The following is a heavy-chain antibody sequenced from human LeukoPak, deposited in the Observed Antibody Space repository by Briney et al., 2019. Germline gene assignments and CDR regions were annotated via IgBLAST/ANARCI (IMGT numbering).Heavy chain of an antibody. J-gene: IGHJ4*02. CDR2: INSDGSST. D-gene: IGHD3-3*01. V-gene: IGHV3-74*01. CDR1: GFTFSSYW. Sequence: GGSLRLSCAASGFTFSSYWMHWVRQAPGKGLVWVSRINSDGSSTSYADSVKGRFTISRDNAKNTLYLQMNSLRAEDTAVYYCARVYYDFWGGYPGFGSKYYFDYWGQGTLVTASS. CDR3: ARVYYDFWGGYPGFGSKYYFDY.